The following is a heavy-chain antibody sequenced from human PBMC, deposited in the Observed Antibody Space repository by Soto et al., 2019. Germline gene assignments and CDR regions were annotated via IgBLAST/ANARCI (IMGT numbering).Heavy chain of an antibody. J-gene: IGHJ6*02. Sequence: GEALKISCKCSGYSFTTYWIVLGRQMPGKGLGWMGSIFPGGSYTRYSRSCQGHVTISADKSTGTAFLQWRSLAASDTGLYYCATVGRVTASSDKLHFLDLDVWGQGTPVTVSS. V-gene: IGHV5-51*01. D-gene: IGHD2-21*02. CDR1: GYSFTTYW. CDR3: ATVGRVTASSDKLHFLDLDV. CDR2: IFPGGSYT.